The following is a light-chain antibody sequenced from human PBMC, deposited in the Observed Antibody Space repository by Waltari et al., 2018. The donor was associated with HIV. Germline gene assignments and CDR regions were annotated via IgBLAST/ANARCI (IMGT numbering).Light chain of an antibody. Sequence: QSALTQPASVSGSRGQSITISCPGTNSDIGSYDLVSWYQQHPRDAPKLIIYEVSYRPSGVSDRFSGSKSINAASLTISGLQADDEADYYCCSYTSAATWVFGGGTKVTVL. CDR3: CSYTSAATWV. CDR1: NSDIGSYDL. J-gene: IGLJ3*02. V-gene: IGLV2-14*01. CDR2: EVS.